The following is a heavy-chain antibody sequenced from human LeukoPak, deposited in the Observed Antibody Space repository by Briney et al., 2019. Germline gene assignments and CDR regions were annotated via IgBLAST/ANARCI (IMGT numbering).Heavy chain of an antibody. J-gene: IGHJ4*02. CDR2: INTDGSTT. D-gene: IGHD5/OR15-5a*01. Sequence: GGSLRLSCAASGFTFSTYWMHWVRQSPGKGLVWVSRINTDGSTTSYADSVKGRFTISRDNAKNTLYLQMNSLTAEDTAVYYCAAGLKLSTWVPDLDYWGQGTLVTVSS. V-gene: IGHV3-74*01. CDR3: AAGLKLSTWVPDLDY. CDR1: GFTFSTYW.